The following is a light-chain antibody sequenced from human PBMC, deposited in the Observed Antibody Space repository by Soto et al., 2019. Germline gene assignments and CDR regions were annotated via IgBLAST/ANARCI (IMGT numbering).Light chain of an antibody. Sequence: DIVMTHSPDSLAVSLGERATFNCTSSQNLVSSSNNRNYLAWYQQKPGQPPKLLIYWASTRESGVPDRFSGSGSGTDFTLTISSLQAEDVALFYCQQYYATPLTFGGGTKVDIK. CDR1: QNLVSSSNNRNY. V-gene: IGKV4-1*01. J-gene: IGKJ4*01. CDR2: WAS. CDR3: QQYYATPLT.